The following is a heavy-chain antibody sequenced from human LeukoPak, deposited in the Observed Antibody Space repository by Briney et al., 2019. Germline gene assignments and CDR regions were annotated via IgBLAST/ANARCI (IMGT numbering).Heavy chain of an antibody. CDR1: GFTFSSYA. D-gene: IGHD3-9*01. CDR3: AREFPPRYYDILTGSAFDY. CDR2: ISYDGSNK. V-gene: IGHV3-30*04. J-gene: IGHJ4*02. Sequence: GGSLRLSCAASGFTFSSYAMHWVRQAPGKGLEWVAVISYDGSNKYYADSVKGRFTISRDNSKNTLYLQMNSLRAEDTAVYYCAREFPPRYYDILTGSAFDYWGQGTLVTVSS.